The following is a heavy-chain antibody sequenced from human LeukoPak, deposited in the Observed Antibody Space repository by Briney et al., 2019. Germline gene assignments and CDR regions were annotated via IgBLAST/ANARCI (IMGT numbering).Heavy chain of an antibody. Sequence: PGGSLRLSCAASGFTFSSYSMNWVRQAPGKGLEWVSSISSSSSYIYYADSVKGRFTISRDNAKNSLYLQMNSLRAEDTAVYYCARDSVGGYSYGPEPAGYYYYMDVWGKGTTVTVSS. CDR3: ARDSVGGYSYGPEPAGYYYYMDV. CDR2: ISSSSSYI. CDR1: GFTFSSYS. J-gene: IGHJ6*03. D-gene: IGHD5-18*01. V-gene: IGHV3-21*01.